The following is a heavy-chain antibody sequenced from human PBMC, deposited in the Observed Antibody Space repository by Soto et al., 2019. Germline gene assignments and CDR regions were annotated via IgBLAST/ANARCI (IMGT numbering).Heavy chain of an antibody. D-gene: IGHD1-26*01. V-gene: IGHV3-33*01. Sequence: PGGSLRLSCAASGFSFSNYAMHWVRQAPGKGLEWVAVIWYDGSNKYYADSVKGRFTISKDNSQNTLYLQMNSLRAEDTAVYYCTRDPYGGSRYYFDSWGQGTLVTAPQ. J-gene: IGHJ4*02. CDR3: TRDPYGGSRYYFDS. CDR1: GFSFSNYA. CDR2: IWYDGSNK.